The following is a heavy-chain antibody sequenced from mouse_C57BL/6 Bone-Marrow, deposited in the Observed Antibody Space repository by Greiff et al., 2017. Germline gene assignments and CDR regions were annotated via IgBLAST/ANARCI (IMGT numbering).Heavy chain of an antibody. V-gene: IGHV2-2*01. CDR1: GFSLTSYG. CDR3: ARKRYDYYAMDY. Sequence: VQRVESGPGLVQPSQSLSITCTVSGFSLTSYGVHWVRQSPGKGLEWLGVIWSGGSTDYNAAFISRLSISKDKSKSQVFFKMNSLQADDTAIYYCARKRYDYYAMDYWGQGTSVTVSS. J-gene: IGHJ4*01. CDR2: IWSGGST.